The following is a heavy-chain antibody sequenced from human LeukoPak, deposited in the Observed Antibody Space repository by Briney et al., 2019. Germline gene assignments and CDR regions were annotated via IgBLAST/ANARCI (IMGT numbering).Heavy chain of an antibody. J-gene: IGHJ4*02. CDR2: ISSSSSYI. CDR1: GFTFSSYS. D-gene: IGHD2-2*01. V-gene: IGHV3-21*01. Sequence: GGSLRLSCAASGFTFSSYSMNWVRQAPGKGLEWVSSISSSSSYIYYADSVKGRFTISRDNAKNSLYLQMNSLRAEDTAVYYCARDHWGPAAPTLDYWGQGTLVTVSS. CDR3: ARDHWGPAAPTLDY.